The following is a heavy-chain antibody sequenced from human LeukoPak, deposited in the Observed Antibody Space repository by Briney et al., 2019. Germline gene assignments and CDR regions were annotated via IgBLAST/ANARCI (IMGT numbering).Heavy chain of an antibody. J-gene: IGHJ6*03. CDR2: ISSSSSYI. V-gene: IGHV3-21*01. CDR3: ARELEQQRGNYMDV. CDR1: GFSFSSYS. Sequence: GGSLRLSCAASGFSFSSYSMNWVRQAPGKGLEWVSSISSSSSYIYYADSVKGRFTIPRDNAKNSLYLQMNSLRAEDTAVYYCARELEQQRGNYMDVWGKGTTVTVSS. D-gene: IGHD6-13*01.